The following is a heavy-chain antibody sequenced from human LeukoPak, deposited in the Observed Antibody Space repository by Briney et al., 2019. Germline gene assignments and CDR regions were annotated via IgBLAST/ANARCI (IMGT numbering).Heavy chain of an antibody. V-gene: IGHV3-15*05. CDR1: GFTFNNAW. Sequence: GGSLRLSCAASGFTFNNAWMSWVRQAPGKGLEWVGRIKSKTDGGTTDYAAPVKGRFTISRDNKKNSLYLQMNSLRIEDTALYFCAKEGRLAAAGTIEDWGQGTLVTVTS. CDR3: AKEGRLAAAGTIED. J-gene: IGHJ4*02. D-gene: IGHD6-13*01. CDR2: IKSKTDGGTT.